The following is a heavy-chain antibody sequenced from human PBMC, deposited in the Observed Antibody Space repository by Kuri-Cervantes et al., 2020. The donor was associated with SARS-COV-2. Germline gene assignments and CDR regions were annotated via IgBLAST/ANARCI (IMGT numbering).Heavy chain of an antibody. Sequence: GGSLRPSCAASGFTFSDFAMHWVRQAPVKGLEWAAVVSYNGTTKHYADSVKGRFTTTRDNSKNTLYLKMNSLSNEATAFYHCASLTEYTSDGALFDFWGQGTLVTVSS. J-gene: IGHJ4*02. CDR1: GFTFSDFA. V-gene: IGHV3-30-3*01. CDR3: ASLTEYTSDGALFDF. CDR2: VSYNGTTK. D-gene: IGHD6-19*01.